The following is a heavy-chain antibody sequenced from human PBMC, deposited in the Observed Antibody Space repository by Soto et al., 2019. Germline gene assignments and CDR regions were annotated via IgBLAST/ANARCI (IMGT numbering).Heavy chain of an antibody. J-gene: IGHJ4*02. D-gene: IGHD3-3*01. CDR1: GYTFTGYY. Sequence: QVQLVQSGAEVKKPGASVKVSCETSGYTFTGYYINWVRQAPGQGPEWMGWIDPDNGGTNYAQKFQGRVTMTRDTSISTAYMELSSLRYDDTAVYYCGWFGGKFDFWGQGTLVTVSS. CDR3: GWFGGKFDF. CDR2: IDPDNGGT. V-gene: IGHV1-2*02.